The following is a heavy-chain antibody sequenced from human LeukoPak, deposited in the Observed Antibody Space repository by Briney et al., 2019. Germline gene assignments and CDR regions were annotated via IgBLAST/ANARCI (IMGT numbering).Heavy chain of an antibody. CDR1: GFTFSNYA. V-gene: IGHV3-23*01. Sequence: GGSLRLSCVASGFTFSNYAMSWVRQTPGKGLQWVSSISGTGGGTNYAASVKGRFTISRDNSKSTLYLQMNSLRTEDTAVYYCARTRAAAGYSSFWFDPWGQGTLVTVSS. J-gene: IGHJ5*02. D-gene: IGHD6-13*01. CDR3: ARTRAAAGYSSFWFDP. CDR2: ISGTGGGT.